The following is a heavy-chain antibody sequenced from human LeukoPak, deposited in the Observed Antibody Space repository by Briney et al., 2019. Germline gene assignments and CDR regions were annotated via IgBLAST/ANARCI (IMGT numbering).Heavy chain of an antibody. CDR1: GFTVSSNY. CDR3: ARDRGYSSSWLFDY. CDR2: IYSGGST. V-gene: IGHV3-53*01. J-gene: IGHJ4*02. Sequence: GGSLRLSCAASGFTVSSNYMSWVRQAPGKGLEWVSVIYSGGSTYYADSVKGRFTISRDNSKNTLYLQMNSLRAEDTAVYYCARDRGYSSSWLFDYWGQGTLVTVSS. D-gene: IGHD6-13*01.